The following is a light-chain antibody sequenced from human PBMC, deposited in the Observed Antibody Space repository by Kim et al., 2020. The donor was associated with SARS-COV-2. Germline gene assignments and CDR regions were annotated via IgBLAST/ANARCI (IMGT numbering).Light chain of an antibody. Sequence: VVLGKTVRITCKGDSLRSYYTTGFQQKPGQAPIVVVYGKNNRPSGISARFSGSSSGNTASLTITGTQAGDEADYYCNSRDNNDNVLFGGGTQLTV. V-gene: IGLV3-19*01. CDR3: NSRDNNDNVL. CDR1: SLRSYY. CDR2: GKN. J-gene: IGLJ2*01.